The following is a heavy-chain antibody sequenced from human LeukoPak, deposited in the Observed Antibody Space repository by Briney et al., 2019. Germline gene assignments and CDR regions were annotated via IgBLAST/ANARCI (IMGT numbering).Heavy chain of an antibody. J-gene: IGHJ4*02. CDR3: ARDGAYYDSSVIDY. V-gene: IGHV3-48*04. CDR2: ISSSSSTI. D-gene: IGHD3-22*01. CDR1: GFTFSSYW. Sequence: PGGSLRLSCAASGFTFSSYWMNWVRQAPGKGLEWVSYISSSSSTIYYADSVKGRFTISRDNAKNSLYLQMNSLRAEDTAVYYCARDGAYYDSSVIDYWGQGTLVTVSS.